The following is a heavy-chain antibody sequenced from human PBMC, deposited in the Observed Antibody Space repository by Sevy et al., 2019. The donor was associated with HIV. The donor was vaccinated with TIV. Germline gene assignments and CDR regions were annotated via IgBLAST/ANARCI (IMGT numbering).Heavy chain of an antibody. CDR1: GFTFSNAW. CDR3: TTEITMIVVVIKGNY. Sequence: GGYLRLSCAASGFTFSNAWMSWVRQAPGKGLEWVGRIKSKTDGGTTDYAAPVKGRFTISRDDSKNTLYLQMNSLKIEDTAVYYCTTEITMIVVVIKGNYWGQGTLVIVSS. CDR2: IKSKTDGGTT. D-gene: IGHD3-22*01. J-gene: IGHJ4*02. V-gene: IGHV3-15*01.